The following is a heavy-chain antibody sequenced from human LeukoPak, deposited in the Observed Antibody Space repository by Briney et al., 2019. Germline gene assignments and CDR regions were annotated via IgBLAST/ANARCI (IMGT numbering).Heavy chain of an antibody. D-gene: IGHD4-17*01. Sequence: GGSLRLSCAASGFTFSSYAMSWVRQAPGKGLEWVSAISGSGGSTYYADSVKGRFTISRDNSENTLYLQMNSLRAEDTAVYYCAKDLGDYEDYFDYWGQGTLVTVSS. V-gene: IGHV3-23*01. CDR3: AKDLGDYEDYFDY. J-gene: IGHJ4*02. CDR2: ISGSGGST. CDR1: GFTFSSYA.